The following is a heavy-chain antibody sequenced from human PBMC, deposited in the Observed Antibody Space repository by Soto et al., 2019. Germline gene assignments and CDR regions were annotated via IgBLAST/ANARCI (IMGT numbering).Heavy chain of an antibody. CDR3: ARGPGSQDYYYYGMDG. D-gene: IGHD3-10*01. CDR1: GGTFSSYA. V-gene: IGHV1-69*06. CDR2: IIAIFGTA. J-gene: IGHJ6*02. Sequence: SMKVSSKASGGTFSSYAISWVRQAPGQGLEWMGGIIAIFGTANYAQKFQGRVTITADKTTRTAYMELSSLRSEDTAVYYCARGPGSQDYYYYGMDGWGQGTTVTVSS.